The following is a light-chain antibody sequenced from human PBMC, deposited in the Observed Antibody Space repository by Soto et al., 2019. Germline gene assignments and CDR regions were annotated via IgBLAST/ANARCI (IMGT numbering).Light chain of an antibody. Sequence: QSALTQPASVSGSPGQSITISCTGTSSDVGSYNLVSWYQQHPGKAPKLMIYEVSKRPSGVSNRFSGSKSGNTASLTIFGLQAEDEADYYCCSYAVSSTYVLGTGTKVTVL. CDR2: EVS. J-gene: IGLJ1*01. CDR1: SSDVGSYNL. V-gene: IGLV2-23*02. CDR3: CSYAVSSTYV.